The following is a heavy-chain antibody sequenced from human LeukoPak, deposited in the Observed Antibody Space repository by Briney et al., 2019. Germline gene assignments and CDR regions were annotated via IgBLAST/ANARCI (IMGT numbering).Heavy chain of an antibody. CDR1: GGSISSYY. J-gene: IGHJ6*02. Sequence: SETLSLTCTVSGGSISSYYWSWIRQPPGKGLEWIGYIYYSGSTNYNPSLKSRVTISVDRSKNQFSLKLSSVTAADTAVYYCARCPGFYYYGMDVWGQGTTVTVSS. V-gene: IGHV4-59*08. CDR2: IYYSGST. CDR3: ARCPGFYYYGMDV.